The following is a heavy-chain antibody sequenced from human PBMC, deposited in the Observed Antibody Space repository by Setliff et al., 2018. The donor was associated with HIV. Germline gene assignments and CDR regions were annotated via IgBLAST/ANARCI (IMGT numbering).Heavy chain of an antibody. CDR3: ARSKTFYDFWGGYYTHGAFKI. D-gene: IGHD3-3*01. CDR1: GGSISSRSYY. Sequence: ASETLSLTCSVSGGSISSRSYYWGWIRQPPGKGLEWIGSIFYSGITYYNPSLKSRVTISVDTSKNQFSLNLTSVTAADTAVYYCARSKTFYDFWGGYYTHGAFKIWGLGTMVTVSS. V-gene: IGHV4-39*01. CDR2: IFYSGIT. J-gene: IGHJ3*02.